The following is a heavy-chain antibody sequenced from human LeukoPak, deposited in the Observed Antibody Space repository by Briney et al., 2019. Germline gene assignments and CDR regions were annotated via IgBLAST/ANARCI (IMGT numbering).Heavy chain of an antibody. Sequence: PGGSLRLSCAASGFTFSTYSMNWVRQAPGKGLEWVSAISASGGRTYYADSVKGRFTISRDNSKNTLYLQMNSLRAEDTAVYYCAKDGPYWYFDLWGRGTLVTVSS. V-gene: IGHV3-23*01. CDR3: AKDGPYWYFDL. CDR1: GFTFSTYS. J-gene: IGHJ2*01. CDR2: ISASGGRT.